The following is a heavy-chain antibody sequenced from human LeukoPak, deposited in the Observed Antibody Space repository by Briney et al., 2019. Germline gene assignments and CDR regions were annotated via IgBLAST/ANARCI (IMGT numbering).Heavy chain of an antibody. V-gene: IGHV1-18*01. J-gene: IGHJ5*02. CDR1: GYTFTSYG. CDR2: ISAYNGNT. CDR3: ARHPYNWNGVFYRRFDP. D-gene: IGHD1-1*01. Sequence: ASVKVSCKASGYTFTSYGISWVRQAPGQGLEWMGWISAYNGNTNYAQKLQGRVTMTTDTSTSTAYMELRSLRSDDTAVYYCARHPYNWNGVFYRRFDPWGQGTLVTVSS.